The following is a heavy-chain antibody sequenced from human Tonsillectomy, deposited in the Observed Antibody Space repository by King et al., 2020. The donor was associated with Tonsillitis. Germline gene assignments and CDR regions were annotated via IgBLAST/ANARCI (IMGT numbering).Heavy chain of an antibody. D-gene: IGHD6-19*01. CDR1: GGSFSGYY. J-gene: IGHJ4*02. CDR2: INHSGST. V-gene: IGHV4-34*01. Sequence: VQLQQWGAGLLKPSETLSLPCAVYGGSFSGYYWSWIRQPPGKGLEWIGEINHSGSTNYNPSLKSRVTISVDTSKNQFSLKLSSVTAADTAVYYCARGPNSSGLPFDYWGQGTLVTVSS. CDR3: ARGPNSSGLPFDY.